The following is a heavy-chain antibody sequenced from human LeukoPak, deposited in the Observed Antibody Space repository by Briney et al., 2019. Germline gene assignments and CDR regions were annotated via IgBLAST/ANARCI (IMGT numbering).Heavy chain of an antibody. D-gene: IGHD4-17*01. V-gene: IGHV1-69*04. J-gene: IGHJ5*02. CDR3: ARVAAYGDLPS. Sequence: SVKVSCKASGGTFNSYAISWVRQAPGQGLEWMGRIIPILGIANYAQKFQGRVTITADKSTSTAYMELSSLRSEDTAVYYCARVAAYGDLPSWGQGTLVTVSS. CDR2: IIPILGIA. CDR1: GGTFNSYA.